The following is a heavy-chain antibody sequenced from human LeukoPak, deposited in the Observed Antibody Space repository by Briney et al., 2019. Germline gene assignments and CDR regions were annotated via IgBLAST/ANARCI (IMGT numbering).Heavy chain of an antibody. Sequence: GGSLRLSCAASGFTFSSYWMSWVRQAPGKGLKWMANIKQDGSEKYYVDSVKGRFTISRDNAKNSLYLQMNSLRAEDTAVYYCARVRGLCSTSCFGKNWFDPWGQGTLVTVSS. D-gene: IGHD2-2*01. J-gene: IGHJ5*02. V-gene: IGHV3-7*01. CDR2: IKQDGSEK. CDR1: GFTFSSYW. CDR3: ARVRGLCSTSCFGKNWFDP.